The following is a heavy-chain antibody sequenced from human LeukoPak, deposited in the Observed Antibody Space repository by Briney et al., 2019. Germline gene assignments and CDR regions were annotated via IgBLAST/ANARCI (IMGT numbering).Heavy chain of an antibody. V-gene: IGHV3-23*01. D-gene: IGHD6-19*01. J-gene: IGHJ4*02. CDR2: IRGSDGKI. CDR3: VRESTIAVADS. Sequence: GGSLRLSCVASGFTFKNYAMSWVRQAPGKGLDWVSAIRGSDGKIHYADSAKGRFTISRDNSKNTVYLQMNSLRAEDTAVYHCVRESTIAVADSWGQGTLVTVSS. CDR1: GFTFKNYA.